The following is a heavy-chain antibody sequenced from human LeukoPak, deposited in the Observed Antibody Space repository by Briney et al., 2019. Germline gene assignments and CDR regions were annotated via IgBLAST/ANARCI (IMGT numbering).Heavy chain of an antibody. CDR3: AKTGYYYYYGMDV. CDR2: IYYSGST. D-gene: IGHD3-9*01. Sequence: SETLSLTCTVSGGSISSGGYYWSWIRQHPGKGLEWIGYIYYSGSTYYNPSLKSRVTISVDTSKNQFSLKLSSVTAADTAVYYCAKTGYYYYYGMDVWGQGTTVTVSS. J-gene: IGHJ6*02. V-gene: IGHV4-31*03. CDR1: GGSISSGGYY.